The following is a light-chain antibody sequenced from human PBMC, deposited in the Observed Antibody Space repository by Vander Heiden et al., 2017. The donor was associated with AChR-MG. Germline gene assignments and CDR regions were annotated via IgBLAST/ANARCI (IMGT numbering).Light chain of an antibody. V-gene: IGLV2-23*02. CDR2: EVI. CDR3: CSFAGTIAWV. Sequence: QSALPPPASLSGSPGQSLTIPCTGTRGDIGNYNYVSWYQQHPGTAPKLIIYEVIKRPSGVSNRFSGSKSGNTASLTISGLQPEDEADYYCCSFAGTIAWVFGGGTKLTVL. J-gene: IGLJ2*01. CDR1: RGDIGNYNY.